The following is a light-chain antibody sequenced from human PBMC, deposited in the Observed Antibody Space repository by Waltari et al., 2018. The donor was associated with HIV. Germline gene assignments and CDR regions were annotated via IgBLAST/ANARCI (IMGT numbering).Light chain of an antibody. J-gene: IGLJ2*01. Sequence: QSVLTQPPSVSGAPGQRVTISCTGSSSNIGAGYDVHWYQQLPGTAPKLLIYGNSKRPSGVPDRFSGSKSGTAASLAITGLQAEDEADYYCQSYDSGFVVFGGGTRLTVL. CDR1: SSNIGAGYD. CDR2: GNS. CDR3: QSYDSGFVV. V-gene: IGLV1-40*01.